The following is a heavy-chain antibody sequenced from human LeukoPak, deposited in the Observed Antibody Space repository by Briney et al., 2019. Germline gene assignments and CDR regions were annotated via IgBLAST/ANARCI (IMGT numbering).Heavy chain of an antibody. CDR3: AKDRDFGSGSYYNGNDY. Sequence: SETLSLTCTVSGGSISSHYWSWIRQPPGKGLEWIGYIYYSGSTNYNPSLKSRVTISVDTSKNQFSLKLSSVTAADTAVYYCAKDRDFGSGSYYNGNDYWGQGTLVTVSS. V-gene: IGHV4-59*11. D-gene: IGHD3-10*01. J-gene: IGHJ4*02. CDR2: IYYSGST. CDR1: GGSISSHY.